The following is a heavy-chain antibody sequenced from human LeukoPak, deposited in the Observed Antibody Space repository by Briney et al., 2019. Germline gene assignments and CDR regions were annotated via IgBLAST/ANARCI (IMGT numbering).Heavy chain of an antibody. CDR3: ARIGHMVRGVNNILDY. V-gene: IGHV3-48*03. J-gene: IGHJ4*02. D-gene: IGHD3-10*01. Sequence: QPGGSLRLSCAASGFTFSSYEMNWVRQAPGKGLEWVSSISSSGSTIYYADSVKGRFTISRDNAKNSLYLQMNSLRAEDTAVYYCARIGHMVRGVNNILDYWGQGTLVTVSS. CDR2: ISSSGSTI. CDR1: GFTFSSYE.